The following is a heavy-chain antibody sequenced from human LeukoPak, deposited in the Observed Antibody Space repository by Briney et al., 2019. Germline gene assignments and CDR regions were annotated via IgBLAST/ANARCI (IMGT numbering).Heavy chain of an antibody. J-gene: IGHJ4*02. CDR3: ATRGITGTTSLSY. Sequence: ASVKVSCKVSGYTLTELSMHWVRQAPGKGLEWRGGFDPEDGETIYAQKFQGRVTMTEDTSTDTAYMELSSLRSEDTVVYYCATRGITGTTSLSYWGQGTLVTVSS. CDR2: FDPEDGET. V-gene: IGHV1-24*01. D-gene: IGHD1-20*01. CDR1: GYTLTELS.